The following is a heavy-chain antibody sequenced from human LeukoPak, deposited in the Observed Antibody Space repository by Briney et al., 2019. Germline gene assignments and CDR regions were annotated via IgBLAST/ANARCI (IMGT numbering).Heavy chain of an antibody. J-gene: IGHJ4*02. V-gene: IGHV1-2*02. CDR1: GYAFSDYY. CDR2: VNPKSGDA. D-gene: IGHD3-22*01. Sequence: GASLKVSCEASGYAFSDYYIHWLRQAPGQGLEWMGWVNPKSGDANVAQSFQGRVTMTRDTSINSAYIDLKSLGSDDTAVYYCARGRSREASSGCCHFDFWGQGTLVTVSS. CDR3: ARGRSREASSGCCHFDF.